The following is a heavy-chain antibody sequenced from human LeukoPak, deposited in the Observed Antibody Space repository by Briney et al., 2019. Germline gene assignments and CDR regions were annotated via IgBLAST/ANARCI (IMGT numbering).Heavy chain of an antibody. CDR2: ISGSGGST. J-gene: IGHJ4*02. V-gene: IGHV3-23*01. CDR3: AKDLSLWFGASFDY. Sequence: GGSLRLSCAASGFTFSSYAMSWVRQAPGKGLEWASAISGSGGSTYYADSVKGRFTISRDNSKNTLYLQMNSLRAEDTAVYYCAKDLSLWFGASFDYWGQGTLVTVSS. D-gene: IGHD3-10*01. CDR1: GFTFSSYA.